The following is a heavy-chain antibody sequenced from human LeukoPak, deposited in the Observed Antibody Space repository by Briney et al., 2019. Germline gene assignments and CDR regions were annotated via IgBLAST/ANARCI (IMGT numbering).Heavy chain of an antibody. CDR2: IYHILRT. CDR3: ARAKPSISAAGTIGY. J-gene: IGHJ4*02. V-gene: IGHV4-38-2*02. Sequence: PSETLSLTCTVSGYSISSGYYWGGIRQPPGKGQEWIGSIYHILRTYYNPPLNRRLTISVDTSKTQFSLTLSSVPAAVTAVYYCARAKPSISAAGTIGYWGQGTLVTVSS. D-gene: IGHD6-13*01. CDR1: GYSISSGYY.